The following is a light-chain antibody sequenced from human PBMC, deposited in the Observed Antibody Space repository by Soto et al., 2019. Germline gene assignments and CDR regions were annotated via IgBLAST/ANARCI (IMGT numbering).Light chain of an antibody. CDR1: QNIRNW. CDR2: DAS. CDR3: QQYNTYST. Sequence: IQMTQSPSTLSPSVGDSVTITCRASQNIRNWLAWYQQKPGKAPNPRIYDASSLKSGVPARLSGSGSGTEFTLTISSMQPDDFATYYCQQYNTYSTFGQGTRLEIK. J-gene: IGKJ5*01. V-gene: IGKV1-5*01.